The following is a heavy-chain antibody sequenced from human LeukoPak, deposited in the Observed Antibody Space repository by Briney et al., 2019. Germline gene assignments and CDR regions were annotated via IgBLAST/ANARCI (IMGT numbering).Heavy chain of an antibody. Sequence: GGSLRLSCEVSGFAFRNYAMSWVRQAPGKGLEWVSAISDGGGSTYYEASVEGRFTISRDNSRSTLYLQMSNLRAEDAAIYYCAKDSGSYGESPRWDFWGQGTLVTVSS. CDR1: GFAFRNYA. CDR2: ISDGGGST. V-gene: IGHV3-23*01. D-gene: IGHD4-17*01. CDR3: AKDSGSYGESPRWDF. J-gene: IGHJ4*02.